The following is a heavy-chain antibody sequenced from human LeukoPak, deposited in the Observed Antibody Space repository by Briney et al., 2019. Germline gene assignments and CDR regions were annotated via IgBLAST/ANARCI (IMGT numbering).Heavy chain of an antibody. J-gene: IGHJ4*02. D-gene: IGHD1-26*01. Sequence: GGSLRLSCAASGFTFSSYGMHWVRQAPGKGLEWVAFILYDGSNEYYADSVKGRFTISRDNSKNAMYLQMNSLRAEDMAVYYCARVGATISMDFDYWGQGTLVTVSS. CDR2: ILYDGSNE. CDR3: ARVGATISMDFDY. CDR1: GFTFSSYG. V-gene: IGHV3-30*02.